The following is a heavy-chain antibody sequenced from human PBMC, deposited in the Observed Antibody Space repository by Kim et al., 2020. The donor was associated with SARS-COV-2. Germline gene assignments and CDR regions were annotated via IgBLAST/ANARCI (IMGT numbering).Heavy chain of an antibody. D-gene: IGHD3-3*01. CDR3: ARYTPYYDFWSGYKGAYYFDY. V-gene: IGHV4-59*13. Sequence: SETLSLTCTVSGGSISSYYWSWIRQPPGKGLEWIGYIYYSGSTNYNPSLKSRVTISVDTSKNQFSLKLSSVTAADTAVYYCARYTPYYDFWSGYKGAYYFDYWGQGTLVTVSS. CDR2: IYYSGST. J-gene: IGHJ4*02. CDR1: GGSISSYY.